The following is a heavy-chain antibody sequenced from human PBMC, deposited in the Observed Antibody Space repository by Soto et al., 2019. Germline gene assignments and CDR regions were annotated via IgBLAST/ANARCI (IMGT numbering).Heavy chain of an antibody. V-gene: IGHV4-59*01. J-gene: IGHJ3*02. CDR3: ARGHNWGGSAFDI. D-gene: IGHD3-16*01. Sequence: TSETLSLTCTVSGGSLYSYYWIWIRQSPGKGLEWIGYIYYSGNTKYNPSLKSRVTISLDTPKNQFSLRLSSVTAADTAIYYCARGHNWGGSAFDIWGQGTMVTVSS. CDR1: GGSLYSYY. CDR2: IYYSGNT.